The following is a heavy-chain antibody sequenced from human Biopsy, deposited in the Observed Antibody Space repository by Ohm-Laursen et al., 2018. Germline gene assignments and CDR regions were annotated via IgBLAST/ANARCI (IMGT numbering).Heavy chain of an antibody. J-gene: IGHJ6*02. CDR1: GNTFATYH. D-gene: IGHD5-24*01. V-gene: IGHV1-46*01. CDR3: ARAGVGSDGTDSYYYGMDF. CDR2: ISPSGATT. Sequence: ASVKASCKVSGNTFATYHIHWGRAGPGQGLEWIGVISPSGATTSSSQKFQDRITMTMDTSTGTVYMDLNRLGSEDTAVYFCARAGVGSDGTDSYYYGMDFWGPGTTVTVSS.